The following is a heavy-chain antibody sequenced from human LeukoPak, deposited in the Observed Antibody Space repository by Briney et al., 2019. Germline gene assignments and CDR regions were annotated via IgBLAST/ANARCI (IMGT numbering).Heavy chain of an antibody. Sequence: SETLSLTCTVSGGSISSSSYYWGWIRQPPGKGLEWIGSIYYSGSTYYNPSLKSRVTISVDTSKNQFSLKLSSVTAADTAVYYCARLSSGSYYGAPGYYFDYWGQGTLVTVSS. CDR2: IYYSGST. CDR1: GGSISSSSYY. D-gene: IGHD1-26*01. J-gene: IGHJ4*02. CDR3: ARLSSGSYYGAPGYYFDY. V-gene: IGHV4-39*01.